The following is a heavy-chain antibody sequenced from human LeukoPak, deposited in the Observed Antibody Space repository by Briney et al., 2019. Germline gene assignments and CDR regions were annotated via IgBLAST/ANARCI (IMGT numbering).Heavy chain of an antibody. V-gene: IGHV3-30*02. J-gene: IGHJ4*02. D-gene: IGHD1-14*01. Sequence: GGSLRLSCAASGFIFSGSSMHWVRQAPGKGLEWVCFIRFDATNKYYADSVKGRFTISRDNSKNTLYLQLNNVRTEDTATYFCAKEQYPGYFDFWGQGTLFTVSS. CDR2: IRFDATNK. CDR3: AKEQYPGYFDF. CDR1: GFIFSGSS.